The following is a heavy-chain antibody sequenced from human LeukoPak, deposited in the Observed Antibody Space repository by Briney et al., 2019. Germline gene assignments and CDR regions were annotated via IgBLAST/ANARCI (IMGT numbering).Heavy chain of an antibody. V-gene: IGHV3-30-3*01. Sequence: PGGSLRLSCAASGFTFSSYAMHWVRQAPGKGLEWVAVISYDGSNKYYADSVKGRFTISRDNSKNTLYLQKNSLRAEDTAVYYCARDGTVTTTDAPMDVWGQGTTVTVSS. D-gene: IGHD4-11*01. CDR1: GFTFSSYA. CDR2: ISYDGSNK. J-gene: IGHJ6*02. CDR3: ARDGTVTTTDAPMDV.